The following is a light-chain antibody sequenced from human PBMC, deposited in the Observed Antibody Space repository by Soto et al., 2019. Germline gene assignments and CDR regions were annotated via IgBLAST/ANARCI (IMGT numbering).Light chain of an antibody. CDR3: SSYGVTNSFVL. J-gene: IGLJ2*01. CDR1: SSDVGGYNL. V-gene: IGLV2-8*01. Sequence: QSALTQPPSASGSPGQSVTITCTGSSSDVGGYNLVSWYQQHPGKAPKLMIYDVSQRPSGVPDRFSGSKSGNTASLTVSGLQSEDEAEYYCSSYGVTNSFVLFGGGTQLTVL. CDR2: DVS.